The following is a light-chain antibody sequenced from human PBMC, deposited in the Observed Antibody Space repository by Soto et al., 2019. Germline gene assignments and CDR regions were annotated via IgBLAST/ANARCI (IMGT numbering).Light chain of an antibody. CDR3: QESYSNTCT. CDR1: QSIDHH. J-gene: IGKJ1*01. Sequence: DIQMTQSPSSLSASVGDRVTITCRASQSIDHHLNWYQHKPGKAPRLLMDAASRMQSGVPSRFSGSGTGTEFTLSINSLQPEDFANYDCQESYSNTCTFGQGTRVEVK. V-gene: IGKV1-39*01. CDR2: AAS.